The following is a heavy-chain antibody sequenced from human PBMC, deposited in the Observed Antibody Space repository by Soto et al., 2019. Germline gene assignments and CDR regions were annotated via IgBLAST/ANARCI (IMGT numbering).Heavy chain of an antibody. V-gene: IGHV1-46*03. CDR1: GYIFTNFY. J-gene: IGHJ4*02. CDR3: TRGLASGDY. D-gene: IGHD6-6*01. CDR2: INPNGGST. Sequence: QVQLVQPGAEVKKPGVSVKFSCKASGYIFTNFYIHWVRQAPGQGLEWIGIINPNGGSTNYAQNFQGRVTMTRDTSTSTVYMDLSSLGSEDTAVYYCTRGLASGDYWGQGTLITVSS.